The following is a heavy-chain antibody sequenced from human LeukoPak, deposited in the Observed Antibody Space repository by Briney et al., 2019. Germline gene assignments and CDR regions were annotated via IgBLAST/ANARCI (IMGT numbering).Heavy chain of an antibody. Sequence: GGSLRLSCAASGFTFSSYGMHWVRQAPGKGLEWVAFIRYDGSNKYYADSVKGRFTISRDNSKNTLYLQMNSLRAEDTAVYYCAKDVEMATISYFDCWGQGTLVTVSS. J-gene: IGHJ4*02. CDR2: IRYDGSNK. V-gene: IGHV3-30*02. CDR3: AKDVEMATISYFDC. D-gene: IGHD5-24*01. CDR1: GFTFSSYG.